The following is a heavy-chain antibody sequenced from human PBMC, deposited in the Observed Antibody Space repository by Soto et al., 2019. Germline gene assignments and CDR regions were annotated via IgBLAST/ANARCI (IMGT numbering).Heavy chain of an antibody. CDR2: INPNSGGA. CDR1: GYTFTGYY. J-gene: IGHJ5*02. D-gene: IGHD6-13*01. V-gene: IGHV1-2*02. Sequence: ASVKVSCKASGYTFTGYYMHWVRQAPGQGLEWMGWINPNSGGANYAQKFQGRVTMTRDTSISTAYMELSRLRSDDTAVYYCAAERHRSSWDWFDTWGQGTLVTVSS. CDR3: AAERHRSSWDWFDT.